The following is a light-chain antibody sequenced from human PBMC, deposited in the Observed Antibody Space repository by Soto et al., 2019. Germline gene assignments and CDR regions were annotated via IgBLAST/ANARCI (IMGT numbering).Light chain of an antibody. V-gene: IGKV1-39*01. CDR3: QQSYTTPRIT. J-gene: IGKJ5*01. Sequence: DIQMTQSPSSLSASIGDSVIITCRASQDIGTYLNWYQHKPGKAPKHLIYAASSLQTGVPSRFTGSGSGTEFTLTIDSLQPEDFATYYCQQSYTTPRITFGQGTLLEIK. CDR2: AAS. CDR1: QDIGTY.